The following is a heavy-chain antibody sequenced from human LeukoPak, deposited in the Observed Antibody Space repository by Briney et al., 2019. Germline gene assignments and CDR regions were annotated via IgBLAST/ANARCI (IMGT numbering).Heavy chain of an antibody. V-gene: IGHV1-2*06. D-gene: IGHD6-19*01. J-gene: IGHJ5*02. CDR3: ARVGPKTKQWLAP. CDR2: SNPNSGGT. CDR1: RGTFSSYA. Sequence: ASVKVSCKASRGTFSSYAISWVRQAPGQGLEWMGRSNPNSGGTNYAQKFQGRVTMTRDTSISTAYMELSRLRSDDTAVYYCARVGPKTKQWLAPWGQGTLVTVSS.